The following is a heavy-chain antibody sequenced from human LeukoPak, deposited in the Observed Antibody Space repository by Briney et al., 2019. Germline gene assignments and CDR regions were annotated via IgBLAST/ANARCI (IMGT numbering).Heavy chain of an antibody. V-gene: IGHV3-53*04. D-gene: IGHD3-22*01. J-gene: IGHJ4*02. Sequence: PGRSLRLSCAASGFTVSSNYMSWVRQAPGKGLEWVSVIYSGGSTYYADSVKGRFTISRHNSKNTLYLQMNSLRAEDTAVYYCARAYHYYDSSGYAYWGQGTLVTVSS. CDR1: GFTVSSNY. CDR2: IYSGGST. CDR3: ARAYHYYDSSGYAY.